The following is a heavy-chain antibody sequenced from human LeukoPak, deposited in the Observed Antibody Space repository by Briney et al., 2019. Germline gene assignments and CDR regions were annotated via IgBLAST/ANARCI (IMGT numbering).Heavy chain of an antibody. V-gene: IGHV3-7*03. D-gene: IGHD4-11*01. Sequence: SGGSLRLSCAASGFTFSSFWMSWVRQAPGKGLEWVANIKQDGSEKYYVDSLKGRFTISRDNAKNSLYLQMNSLRAEDTAVYYCARIQSFYSDFDYWGQGTLVTVSS. CDR2: IKQDGSEK. CDR3: ARIQSFYSDFDY. CDR1: GFTFSSFW. J-gene: IGHJ4*02.